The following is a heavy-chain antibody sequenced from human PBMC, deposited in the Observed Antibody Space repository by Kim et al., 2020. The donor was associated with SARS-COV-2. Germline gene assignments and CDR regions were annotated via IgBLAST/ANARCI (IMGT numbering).Heavy chain of an antibody. CDR2: ISSSSSTI. CDR1: GFTFSSYS. J-gene: IGHJ3*02. D-gene: IGHD3-9*01. CDR3: ARAPLNYDILTGYWPGAAFDI. V-gene: IGHV3-48*02. Sequence: GGSLRLSCAASGFTFSSYSMNWVRQAPGKGLEWVSYISSSSSTIYYADSVKGRFTISRDNAKNSLYLQMNSLRDEDTAVYYCARAPLNYDILTGYWPGAAFDIWGQGTMVTVSS.